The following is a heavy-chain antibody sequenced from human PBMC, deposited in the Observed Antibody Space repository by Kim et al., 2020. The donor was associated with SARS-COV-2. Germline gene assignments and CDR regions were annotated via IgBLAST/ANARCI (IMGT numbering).Heavy chain of an antibody. CDR2: IKQDAYET. J-gene: IGHJ6*02. D-gene: IGHD6-19*01. V-gene: IGHV3-7*03. Sequence: GGSLRLSCAASEFSFSTHWMTWVRQAPGKGLEWVASIKQDAYETYYVDSVRGRFTISRDNAENSLYLDMDSLRDEDTAVYYCARGVAVAPHYYYHYGMDVWGQGTTVTVSS. CDR1: EFSFSTHW. CDR3: ARGVAVAPHYYYHYGMDV.